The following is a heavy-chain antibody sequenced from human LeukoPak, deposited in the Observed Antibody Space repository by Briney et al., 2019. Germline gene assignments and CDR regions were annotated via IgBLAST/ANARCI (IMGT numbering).Heavy chain of an antibody. CDR1: GYSISSGYY. V-gene: IGHV4-38-2*01. CDR2: IYHSGSA. J-gene: IGHJ5*02. D-gene: IGHD2-2*01. CDR3: ARGCSSTSCSNNWFDP. Sequence: SETLSLTCAVSGYSISSGYYWGWIRQPPGKGLEWIGNIYHSGSAYYDPSLKSRVTMSVDTSKNQFSLKLSSVTAADTAVYYCARGCSSTSCSNNWFDPWGQGTLVTVSS.